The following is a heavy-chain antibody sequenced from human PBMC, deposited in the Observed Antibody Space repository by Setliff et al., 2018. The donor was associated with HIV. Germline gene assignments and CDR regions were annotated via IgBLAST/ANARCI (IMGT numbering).Heavy chain of an antibody. V-gene: IGHV3-11*01. CDR3: ARDKDEDYGSTSFDY. D-gene: IGHD4-17*01. J-gene: IGHJ4*02. CDR1: GFTFSDYY. CDR2: ISRDGNTI. Sequence: GESLNISCAASGFTFSDYYMSRLRQAPGKGLEWVSYISRDGNTIYYADSVKGRFTISRDNAKNSLYLQLNSLRPEDTAVYYCARDKDEDYGSTSFDYWGQGILVTVSS.